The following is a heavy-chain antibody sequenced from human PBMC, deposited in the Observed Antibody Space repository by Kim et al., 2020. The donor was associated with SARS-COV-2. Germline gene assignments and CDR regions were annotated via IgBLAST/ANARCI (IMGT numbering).Heavy chain of an antibody. CDR3: TKDKRPAGADD. V-gene: IGHV3-9*01. CDR1: GFTFETYA. J-gene: IGHJ4*02. Sequence: GGSLRLSCAASGFTFETYAVHWVRQAPGKGLEWVAGISSDSDKTVYADSVKGRFSISRDNAKNSVYLQMNSLRAEDTALYYCTKDKRPAGADDWGRGTMGTVSS. CDR2: ISSDSDKT.